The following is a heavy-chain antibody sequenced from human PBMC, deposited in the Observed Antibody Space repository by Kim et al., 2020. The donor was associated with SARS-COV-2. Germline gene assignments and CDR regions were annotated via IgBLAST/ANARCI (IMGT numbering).Heavy chain of an antibody. V-gene: IGHV3-15*01. CDR1: VFTFSNAW. CDR2: IKSKTDGGTT. CDR3: TTSVVPAARAYYDFWSGYYPASGFDY. J-gene: IGHJ4*02. D-gene: IGHD3-3*01. Sequence: GGSLRLSCAASVFTFSNAWMSWVRQAPVKGLEWVGRIKSKTDGGTTDYASPVKGRFPISRDDSKNTLYLQMNSLKTEDTAVYYCTTSVVPAARAYYDFWSGYYPASGFDYWGQGTLVTVSS.